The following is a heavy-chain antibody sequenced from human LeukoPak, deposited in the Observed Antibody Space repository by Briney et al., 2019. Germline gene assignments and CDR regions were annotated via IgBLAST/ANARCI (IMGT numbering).Heavy chain of an antibody. CDR3: ARLRTVTTWDYYYYMDV. D-gene: IGHD4-17*01. V-gene: IGHV4-34*01. Sequence: SETLSLTCAVYGGSFSGYYWSWIRQPPGKGLEWIGEINHSGSTNYNPSLKSRVTISVDTSKNQFSLKLSSVTAADTAVYYCARLRTVTTWDYYYYMDVWGKGTTVTVSS. CDR2: INHSGST. J-gene: IGHJ6*03. CDR1: GGSFSGYY.